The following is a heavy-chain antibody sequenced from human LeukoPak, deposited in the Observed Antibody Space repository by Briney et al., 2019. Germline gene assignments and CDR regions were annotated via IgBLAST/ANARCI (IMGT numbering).Heavy chain of an antibody. CDR3: ARRDYGDYLFDY. CDR2: IYYSGST. Sequence: SQTLSLTCTVSGGSISSGGYYWSWIRQPPGKGLEWIGYIYYSGSTNYNPSLKSRVTISVDTSKNQFSLKLSSVTAADTAVYYCARRDYGDYLFDYWGQGTLVTVSS. D-gene: IGHD4-17*01. CDR1: GGSISSGGYY. V-gene: IGHV4-61*08. J-gene: IGHJ4*02.